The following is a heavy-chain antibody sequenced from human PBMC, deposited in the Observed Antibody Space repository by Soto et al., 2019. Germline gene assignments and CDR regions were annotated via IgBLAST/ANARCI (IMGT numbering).Heavy chain of an antibody. CDR1: RYTFTSYD. J-gene: IGHJ6*02. Sequence: QVQLVQSGAEVKKPGASVRVSCRASRYTFTSYDTNWGRQATGQGLEWMGWMNPNSGNTGYAQKFQGRVTMTRNTSISTAYMELSSLRSEDTAVYYCAREKTSYGMDVWGQGTTVTVSS. CDR2: MNPNSGNT. CDR3: AREKTSYGMDV. V-gene: IGHV1-8*01.